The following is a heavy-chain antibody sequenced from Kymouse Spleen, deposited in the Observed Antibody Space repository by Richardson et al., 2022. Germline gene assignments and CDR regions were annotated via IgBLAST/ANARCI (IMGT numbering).Heavy chain of an antibody. J-gene: IGHJ6*02. D-gene: IGHD7-27*02. CDR3: ARDPGEGGYYYYGMDV. Sequence: QVQLVESGGGVVQPGRSLRLSCAASGFTFSSYGMHWVRQAPGKGLEWVAVIWYDGSNKYYADSVKGRFTISRDNSKNTLYLQMNSLRAEDTAVYYCARDPGEGGYYYYGMDVWGQGTTVTVSS. V-gene: IGHV3-33*01. CDR1: GFTFSSYG. CDR2: IWYDGSNK.